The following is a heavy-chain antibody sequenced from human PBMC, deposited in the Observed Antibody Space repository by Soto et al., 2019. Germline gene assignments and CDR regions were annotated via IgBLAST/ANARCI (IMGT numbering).Heavy chain of an antibody. V-gene: IGHV4-59*01. Sequence: SETLSLTCTVSGGSISNYYWSWIRQPPGKGLEWIGYIYYSGSTNYNPSLKSRVTISLDTSENQFSLKLTSVSAAHPAVYYCARHAAGSRPKFDYWGQGTLVTVS. J-gene: IGHJ4*02. CDR2: IYYSGST. D-gene: IGHD2-2*01. CDR1: GGSISNYY. CDR3: ARHAAGSRPKFDY.